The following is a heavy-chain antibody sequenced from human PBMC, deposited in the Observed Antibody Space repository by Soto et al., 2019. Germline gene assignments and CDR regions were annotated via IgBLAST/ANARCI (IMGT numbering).Heavy chain of an antibody. CDR2: ISVYKGNT. CDR1: GYTFTSYG. CDR3: ARSPVTTDFDY. Sequence: AAVKGSCKASGYTFTSYGISWVRQAPGQGLEWMGWISVYKGNTNYAQKLQGRVTMTTDTSTSTAYMELRSLRSDDTAVYYSARSPVTTDFDYWGKGTLVTVST. D-gene: IGHD4-4*01. J-gene: IGHJ4*02. V-gene: IGHV1-18*04.